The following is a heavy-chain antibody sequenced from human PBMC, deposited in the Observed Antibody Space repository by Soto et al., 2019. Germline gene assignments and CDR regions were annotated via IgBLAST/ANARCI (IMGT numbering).Heavy chain of an antibody. J-gene: IGHJ2*01. CDR2: IYYSGNN. V-gene: IGHV4-30-4*01. CDR3: VRDGQAF. Sequence: QVRLQESGPGLVKPSQTLSLTCTVSRGSVTSEDYYWGWVRQPPGEGLEWIGYIYYSGNNHYNPAPSSRVSIFVDTSKNQFSLNLTSVTPADTGMYYCVRDGQAFWGRGIPVTGSS. CDR1: RGSVTSEDYY.